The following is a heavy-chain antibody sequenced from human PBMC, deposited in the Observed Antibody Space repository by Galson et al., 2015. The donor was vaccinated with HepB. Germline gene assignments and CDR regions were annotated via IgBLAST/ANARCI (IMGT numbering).Heavy chain of an antibody. CDR2: IYFSGST. Sequence: ETLSLTCTVSGGSIGSTNYYWGWIRQPPGKGLEWIGSIYFSGSTYYNPSLKSRVTISVDTSKNQFSLKLSSVSAADTAVYYCARQAFCSTNSCYKFDYWGQGTLVTVSS. V-gene: IGHV4-39*01. CDR3: ARQAFCSTNSCYKFDY. CDR1: GGSIGSTNYY. D-gene: IGHD2-2*02. J-gene: IGHJ4*02.